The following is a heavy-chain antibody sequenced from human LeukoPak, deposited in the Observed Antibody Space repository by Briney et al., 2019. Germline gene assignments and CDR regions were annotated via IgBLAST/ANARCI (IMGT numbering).Heavy chain of an antibody. V-gene: IGHV1-69*04. CDR1: GGTFSSYA. Sequence: SVKVSCKASGGTFSSYAISWVRQAPGQGLEWMGRIIPIFGIANYAQKFQGRVTITADKSTSTAYMELSSLRSEDTAVYYCARDYSRYGNYVSFDYWGQGTLVTVSS. CDR2: IIPIFGIA. D-gene: IGHD4-11*01. CDR3: ARDYSRYGNYVSFDY. J-gene: IGHJ4*02.